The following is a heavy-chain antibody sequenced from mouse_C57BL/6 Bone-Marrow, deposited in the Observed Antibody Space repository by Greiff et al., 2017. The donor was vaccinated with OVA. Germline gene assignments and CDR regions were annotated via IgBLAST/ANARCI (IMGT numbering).Heavy chain of an antibody. J-gene: IGHJ4*01. CDR2: IDPENGDT. D-gene: IGHD1-1*01. CDR3: TSHYYGRSKNYAMDY. Sequence: EVQLVESGAELVRPGASVKLSCTASGFNIKDDYMHWVKQRPEQGLEWIGWIDPENGDTEYASKFQGKATITADTSSNTAYLQLSSLTSEDTAVYYCTSHYYGRSKNYAMDYWGQGTSVTVSS. V-gene: IGHV14-4*01. CDR1: GFNIKDDY.